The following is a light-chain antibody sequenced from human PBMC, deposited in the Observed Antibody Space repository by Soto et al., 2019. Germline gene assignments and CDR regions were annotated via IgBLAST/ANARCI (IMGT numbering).Light chain of an antibody. CDR1: SSDVGANIF. J-gene: IGLJ1*01. CDR3: SSFTTDSTYV. V-gene: IGLV2-14*01. Sequence: LTQPASVSGSPGQSITISCTGTSSDVGANIFVSWYQQHPGKVPKLMIYTVSSRPSGVSQRFSGSKSGNTASLTISGLQAEDEADYYCSSFTTDSTYVFGTGTKLTVL. CDR2: TVS.